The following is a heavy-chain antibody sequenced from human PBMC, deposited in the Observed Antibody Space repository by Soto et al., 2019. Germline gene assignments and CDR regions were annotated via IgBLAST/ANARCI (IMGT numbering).Heavy chain of an antibody. J-gene: IGHJ4*02. V-gene: IGHV4-59*08. CDR2: IYYSGST. D-gene: IGHD6-13*01. CDR3: ARASAAPDY. Sequence: SETLSLTCTVSGGSISSHYWSWIRQSPGKGMEWIGYIYYSGSTYYNPSLKSRVTISVDTSKNQFSLKLSSVTAADTAVYYCARASAAPDYWGQGTLVTVSS. CDR1: GGSISSHY.